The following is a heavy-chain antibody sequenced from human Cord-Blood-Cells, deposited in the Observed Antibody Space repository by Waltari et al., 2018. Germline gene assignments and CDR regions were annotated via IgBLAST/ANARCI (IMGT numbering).Heavy chain of an antibody. CDR1: GGSFSGYY. CDR2: INHSGST. D-gene: IGHD3-10*01. V-gene: IGHV4-34*01. J-gene: IGHJ4*02. Sequence: QVQLQQWGAGLLKPSETLSLTCAVYGGSFSGYYWSWIRQPPGKGLEWIGEINHSGSTNYNPSLKSRVTISVDTSKNQFSLKLSSVTAADTAVYYCARVGMVQGVIIIEGFFDYWGQGTLVTVSS. CDR3: ARVGMVQGVIIIEGFFDY.